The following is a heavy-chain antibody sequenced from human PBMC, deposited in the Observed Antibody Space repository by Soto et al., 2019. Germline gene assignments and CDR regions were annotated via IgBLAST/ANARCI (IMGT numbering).Heavy chain of an antibody. CDR3: ARAVGYCSSTSCPPFDP. V-gene: IGHV1-3*01. J-gene: IGHJ5*02. CDR1: GYTFTSYA. D-gene: IGHD2-2*01. Sequence: ASVKVSCKASGYTFTSYAMHWVRQAPGQRFEWMGWINAGNGNTKYSQKFQGRVTITRDTSASTAYMELSSLRSEDTAVYYCARAVGYCSSTSCPPFDPWGQGTLVTVSS. CDR2: INAGNGNT.